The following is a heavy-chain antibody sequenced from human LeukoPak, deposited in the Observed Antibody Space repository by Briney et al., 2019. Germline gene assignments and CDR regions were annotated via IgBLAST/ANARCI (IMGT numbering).Heavy chain of an antibody. Sequence: SETLSLTCAVYGGSFSGYYWSWIRQPAGKGLEWIGRIYTSRSTNYNPSLKSRVTMSVDTSKNQFSLKLSSVTAADTAVYYCARVAYSSSWYRGTGWDAFDIWGQGTMVTVSS. J-gene: IGHJ3*02. D-gene: IGHD6-13*01. CDR1: GGSFSGYY. CDR2: IYTSRST. CDR3: ARVAYSSSWYRGTGWDAFDI. V-gene: IGHV4-59*10.